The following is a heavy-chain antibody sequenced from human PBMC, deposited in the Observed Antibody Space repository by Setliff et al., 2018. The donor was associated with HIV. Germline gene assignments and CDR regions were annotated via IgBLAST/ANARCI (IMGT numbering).Heavy chain of an antibody. Sequence: PSETLSLTCNVSGGSISNSYWSWVRQPPGKRLEWIGYIYFDGTAIYNPSFQSRVTISVDTSKNQFSLKVTSVTAADTAVYYCARPPRGCSWNFFEYWGQGTLVTVSS. J-gene: IGHJ4*02. CDR1: GGSISNSY. D-gene: IGHD5-18*01. V-gene: IGHV4-59*08. CDR2: IYFDGTA. CDR3: ARPPRGCSWNFFEY.